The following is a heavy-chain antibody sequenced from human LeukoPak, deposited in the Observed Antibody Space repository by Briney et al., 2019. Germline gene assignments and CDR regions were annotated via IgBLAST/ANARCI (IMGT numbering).Heavy chain of an antibody. CDR2: IYYSGST. CDR3: ARFGFGETYFDY. D-gene: IGHD3-10*01. V-gene: IGHV4-39*01. CDR1: DGSVSSVGYY. Sequence: SETLSLTCTVSDGSVSSVGYYWGWIRQPPGKGLEWIRSIYYSGSTYYNPSLKSRVTISVDTSKNQFSLKLSSVTAADTAVYYCARFGFGETYFDYWGQGTLVTVSS. J-gene: IGHJ4*02.